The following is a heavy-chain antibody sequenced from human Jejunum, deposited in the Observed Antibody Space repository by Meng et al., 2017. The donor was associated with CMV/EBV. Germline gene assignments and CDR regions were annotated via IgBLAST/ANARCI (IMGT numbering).Heavy chain of an antibody. CDR3: AREESVGIAVTGTFDY. CDR2: IYSSGST. J-gene: IGHJ4*02. D-gene: IGHD6-19*01. CDR1: SFSVSSNF. Sequence: GPGLVKPSETLSLTCQFSSFSVSSNFWRWIRQPAGKGLEWIGRIYSSGSTFYNPSLKSRVTMSEDTSKNQFSLSLASVTAADTAIYFCAREESVGIAVTGTFDYWGQGILVTVSS. V-gene: IGHV4-4*07.